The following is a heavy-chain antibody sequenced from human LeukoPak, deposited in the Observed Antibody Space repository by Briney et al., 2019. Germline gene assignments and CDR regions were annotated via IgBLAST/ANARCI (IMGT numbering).Heavy chain of an antibody. J-gene: IGHJ6*02. Sequence: PGGSLRLSCAASGFTFSSYAMSWVRQAPGKGLEWVSAIRGSGGSTYCADSVKGRFTISRDNSKNTLYLQMNSLRAEDTAVYYCAKGKSIAAAGKASPYYYYGMDVWGQGTTVTVSS. V-gene: IGHV3-23*01. D-gene: IGHD6-13*01. CDR2: IRGSGGST. CDR3: AKGKSIAAAGKASPYYYYGMDV. CDR1: GFTFSSYA.